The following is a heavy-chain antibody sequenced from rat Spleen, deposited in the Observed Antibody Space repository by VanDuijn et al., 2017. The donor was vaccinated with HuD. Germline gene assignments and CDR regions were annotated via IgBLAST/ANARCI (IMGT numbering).Heavy chain of an antibody. CDR3: ARHEAEAPFFDY. Sequence: EVQLVESDGGLVQPGRSLKLSCAASGFTFSDYYMAWVRQAPTKGLEWVATISSDGRRNYYRDSVKGRFTISKDNAKSTLYLQMDSLRSEDTATYYCARHEAEAPFFDYWGQGVMVTVSS. J-gene: IGHJ2*01. CDR2: ISSDGRRN. V-gene: IGHV5-29*01. CDR1: GFTFSDYY. D-gene: IGHD1-11*01.